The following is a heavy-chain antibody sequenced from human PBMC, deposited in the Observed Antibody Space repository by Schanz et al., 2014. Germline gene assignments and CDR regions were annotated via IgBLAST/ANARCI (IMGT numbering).Heavy chain of an antibody. CDR3: VRDSPGDWENFGDPPPSHYDT. V-gene: IGHV3-7*01. CDR2: IKKDGSEN. J-gene: IGHJ5*02. CDR1: GFSFSDYW. D-gene: IGHD3-10*01. Sequence: EVQLVESEGGLVQPGGSLRLSCEGSGFSFSDYWMGWVRQAPGKGLEWVANIKKDGSENYYADSVKGRFIISRDNAKSSQYLQMNILREEDTAIYYCVRDSPGDWENFGDPPPSHYDTWGQGTLVTVSS.